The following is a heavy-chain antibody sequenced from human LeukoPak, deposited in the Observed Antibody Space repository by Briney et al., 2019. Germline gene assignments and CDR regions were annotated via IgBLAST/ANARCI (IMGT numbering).Heavy chain of an antibody. CDR2: ISGSGGST. V-gene: IGHV3-23*01. CDR1: GFTFSSYA. Sequence: GGSLRLSCAASGFTFSSYAMRWVRQAPGKGLEWVSAISGSGGSTYYADSVKGRFTISRDNSKNTLYLQMNSLRAEDTAVYYCAKDLSSGWFLGYYYYGMDVWGQGTTVTVSS. CDR3: AKDLSSGWFLGYYYYGMDV. J-gene: IGHJ6*02. D-gene: IGHD6-19*01.